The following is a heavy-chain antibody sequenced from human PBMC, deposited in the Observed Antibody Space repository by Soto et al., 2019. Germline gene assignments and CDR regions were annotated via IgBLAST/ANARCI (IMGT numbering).Heavy chain of an antibody. CDR2: IYYSGST. D-gene: IGHD2-2*01. Sequence: SETLSLTCTVPGGSISSYYWSWIRQPPGKGLEWIGYIYYSGSTNYNPSLKSRVTISVDTSKNQFSLKLSSVTAAETAVYYCAREVEDLLVFDYWGQGTLVTVSS. CDR1: GGSISSYY. J-gene: IGHJ4*02. CDR3: AREVEDLLVFDY. V-gene: IGHV4-59*01.